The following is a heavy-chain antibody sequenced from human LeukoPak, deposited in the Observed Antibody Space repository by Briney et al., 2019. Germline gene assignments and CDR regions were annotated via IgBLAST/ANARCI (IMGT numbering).Heavy chain of an antibody. CDR1: GGSISSGSYY. Sequence: SETLSLTCTVSGGSISSGSYYWSWIRQPAGKGLEWIGRIYTSGSTNYNPSLKSRVTISVDTSKNQFSLKLSSVTAADTAVYYCASIASYGWFDPWGQGTLVTVSS. D-gene: IGHD6-13*01. J-gene: IGHJ5*01. CDR2: IYTSGST. V-gene: IGHV4-61*02. CDR3: ASIASYGWFDP.